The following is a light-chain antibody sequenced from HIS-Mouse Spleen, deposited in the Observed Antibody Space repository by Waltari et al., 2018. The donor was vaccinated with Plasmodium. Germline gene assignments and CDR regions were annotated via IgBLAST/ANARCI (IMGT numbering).Light chain of an antibody. J-gene: IGLJ3*02. CDR2: SNN. CDR3: AAWDDSLNAWV. Sequence: QSVLTQPPSASGTPGQRVTISCSGSSSNIGSNTVNWYQQLPGTAPKLLIYSNNHRPSGVPARCSGSKSGTSASLAISGLQSEDEADYYCAAWDDSLNAWVFGGGTKLTVL. CDR1: SSNIGSNT. V-gene: IGLV1-44*01.